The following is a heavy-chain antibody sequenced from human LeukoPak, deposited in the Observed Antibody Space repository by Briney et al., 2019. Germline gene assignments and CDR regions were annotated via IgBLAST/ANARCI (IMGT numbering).Heavy chain of an antibody. J-gene: IGHJ4*02. Sequence: GGSLRLFCAASGFTFSSYWMHWDRQAPGKGLVWVSRINSDGSSTSYADSVKGRFTISRDNAKNTLYLQMNSLRAEDTAVYYCARLWGIAAELDYWGQGTLVTVSS. CDR1: GFTFSSYW. V-gene: IGHV3-74*01. CDR3: ARLWGIAAELDY. D-gene: IGHD6-13*01. CDR2: INSDGSST.